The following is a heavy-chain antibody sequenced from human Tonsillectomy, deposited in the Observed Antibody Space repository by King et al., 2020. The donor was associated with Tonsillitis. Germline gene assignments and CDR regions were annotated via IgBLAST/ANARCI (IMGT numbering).Heavy chain of an antibody. J-gene: IGHJ6*02. Sequence: VQLVESGGGLVQPGRSLRLSCAASGFTFDEYAMHWVRQAPGKGLEWVSGISWNSGSIGYADSVKGRFTISRDNAKKSLYLQMNRLRAEDTALYYCAKAIYGTFGMDVWGQGTTVTVSS. CDR2: ISWNSGSI. CDR3: AKAIYGTFGMDV. CDR1: GFTFDEYA. D-gene: IGHD3-10*01. V-gene: IGHV3-9*01.